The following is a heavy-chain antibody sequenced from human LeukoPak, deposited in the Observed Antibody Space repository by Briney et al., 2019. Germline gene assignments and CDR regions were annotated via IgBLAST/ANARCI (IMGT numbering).Heavy chain of an antibody. D-gene: IGHD2-2*01. Sequence: ASVKVSCKASGYTFTSVDINWLRQATGQGLEWMGWLNPNTGNTGYAQKFRGRVTLTGHTSISTAYMELSSLTSEDAAVYYCARGFGDGSSSFHFWGQGTLVTVSS. V-gene: IGHV1-8*01. J-gene: IGHJ4*02. CDR1: GYTFTSVD. CDR3: ARGFGDGSSSFHF. CDR2: LNPNTGNT.